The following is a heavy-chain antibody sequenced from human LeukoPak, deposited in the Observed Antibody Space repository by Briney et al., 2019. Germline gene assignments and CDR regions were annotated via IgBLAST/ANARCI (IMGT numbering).Heavy chain of an antibody. CDR1: GGSISSYY. Sequence: SETLSLTCTVSGGSISSYYWSWIRQPPGKGLEWIGYIYYSGSTNYNPSLKSRVTISVDTSKNQFSLKLSSVTAADTAVYYCARVGSDYGGNSGNWFDPWGQGTLATVSS. V-gene: IGHV4-59*01. J-gene: IGHJ5*02. CDR2: IYYSGST. CDR3: ARVGSDYGGNSGNWFDP. D-gene: IGHD4-23*01.